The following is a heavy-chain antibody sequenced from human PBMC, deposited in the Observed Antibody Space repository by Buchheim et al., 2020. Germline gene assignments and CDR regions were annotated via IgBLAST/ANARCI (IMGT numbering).Heavy chain of an antibody. V-gene: IGHV4-31*03. CDR3: ARDRAGYGSGGSCYSADYGMDV. D-gene: IGHD2-15*01. CDR2: IYYSGST. J-gene: IGHJ6*02. Sequence: QVQLQESGPGLVKPSQTLSLTCTVSGGSISSGGYYWSWIRQHPGKGLEWIGYIYYSGSTYYNPSLKSRVTISVDTSKNQFSLKLSSVTAADTAVYYCARDRAGYGSGGSCYSADYGMDVWGQGTT. CDR1: GGSISSGGYY.